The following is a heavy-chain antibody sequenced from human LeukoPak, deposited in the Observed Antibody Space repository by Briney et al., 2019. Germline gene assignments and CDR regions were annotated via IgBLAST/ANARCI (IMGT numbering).Heavy chain of an antibody. CDR1: GGSISSYY. J-gene: IGHJ4*02. V-gene: IGHV4-59*01. CDR3: ARALLRPVVAATLYFDY. D-gene: IGHD2-15*01. Sequence: PSETLSLTCTVSGGSISSYYWSWIRQPPGKGLEWIGYIYYSGSTNYNPSLKSRVTISVETSKNQFSLKLSSVTAADTAVYYCARALLRPVVAATLYFDYWGQGTLVTVSS. CDR2: IYYSGST.